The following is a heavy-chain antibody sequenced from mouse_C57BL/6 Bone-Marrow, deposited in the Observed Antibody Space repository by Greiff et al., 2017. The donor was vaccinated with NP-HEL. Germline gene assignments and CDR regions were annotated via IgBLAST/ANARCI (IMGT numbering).Heavy chain of an antibody. CDR2: ISSGSSTT. CDR1: GFTFSDYG. Sequence: EVKLMESGGGLVKPGGSLKLSCAASGFTFSDYGMHWVRQAPEKGLEWVAYISSGSSTTYYADTVKGRFTISRDNAKNTLFLQMTSLRSEDTAMYYCEGDGGYAMDYWGQGTSVTVSS. V-gene: IGHV5-17*01. CDR3: EGDGGYAMDY. J-gene: IGHJ4*01.